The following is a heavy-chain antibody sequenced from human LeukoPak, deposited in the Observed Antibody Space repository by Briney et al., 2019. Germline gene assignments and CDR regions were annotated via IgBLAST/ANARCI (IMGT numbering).Heavy chain of an antibody. J-gene: IGHJ4*02. CDR3: ARGYCSSTSCQPNLDY. V-gene: IGHV3-33*01. CDR1: GFTFSSYG. D-gene: IGHD2-2*01. CDR2: IWYDGSNK. Sequence: PGRSLRLSCAASGFTFSSYGMHWVRQAPGKGLEWVAVIWYDGSNKYYADSVKGRFTISRDNSKNTLYLQMNSLRAEDTAVYYCARGYCSSTSCQPNLDYWGQGTLVTVSS.